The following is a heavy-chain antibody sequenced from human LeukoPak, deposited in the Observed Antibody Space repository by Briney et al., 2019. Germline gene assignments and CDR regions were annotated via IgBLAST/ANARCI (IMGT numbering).Heavy chain of an antibody. J-gene: IGHJ4*02. CDR1: GYTFTGNY. CDR3: VRGYYDLSGYYRVDYFDY. CDR2: INPNSGGT. V-gene: IGHV1-2*02. Sequence: GASVKVSCKASGYTFTGNYMHWVRQAPGQRLEWMGWINPNSGGTNYAQKFQGRVTVTRDTSISTAYMELSRLRSDDTAVYYCVRGYYDLSGYYRVDYFDYWGQGTLVTVSS. D-gene: IGHD3-22*01.